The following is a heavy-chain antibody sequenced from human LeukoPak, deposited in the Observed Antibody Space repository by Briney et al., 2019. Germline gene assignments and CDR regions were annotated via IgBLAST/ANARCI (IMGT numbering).Heavy chain of an antibody. CDR1: GFTFSSYW. CDR3: ARVKGIAVAGIDY. Sequence: GGSLRLSCAASGFTFSSYWMSWVRQAPGKGLEWVANIKQDGSEKYYVDSVKGRFTISRDNAKNSLYLQMNSLRAEDTAVYYCARVKGIAVAGIDYWGQGTPVTVSS. CDR2: IKQDGSEK. V-gene: IGHV3-7*01. J-gene: IGHJ4*02. D-gene: IGHD6-19*01.